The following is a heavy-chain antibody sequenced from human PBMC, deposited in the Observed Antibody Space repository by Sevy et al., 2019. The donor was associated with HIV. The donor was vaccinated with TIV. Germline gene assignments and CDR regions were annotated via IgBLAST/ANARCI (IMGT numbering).Heavy chain of an antibody. CDR3: AREAQYHGMDV. CDR2: ISSSSSYI. D-gene: IGHD4-4*01. J-gene: IGHJ6*02. CDR1: GFTFSSYS. Sequence: GGSLRLSCTASGFTFSSYSMNWVRQAPGKGLEWVSSISSSSSYIYYADSVKGRFTISRDNAKNSLYLQMNSLRAEDTAVYYCAREAQYHGMDVWGQGTTVTVSS. V-gene: IGHV3-21*01.